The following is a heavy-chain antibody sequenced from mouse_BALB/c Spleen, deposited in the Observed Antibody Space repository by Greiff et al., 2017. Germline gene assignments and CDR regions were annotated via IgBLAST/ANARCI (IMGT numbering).Heavy chain of an antibody. Sequence: EVMLVESGGGLVQPGGSRKLSCAASGFTFSSFGMHWVRQAPEKGLEWVAYISSGSSTIYYADTVKGRFTISRDNPKNTLFLQMTSLRSEDTAMYYCARAGRYFDYWGQGTTLTVSS. CDR2: ISSGSSTI. J-gene: IGHJ2*01. CDR1: GFTFSSFG. V-gene: IGHV5-17*02. CDR3: ARAGRYFDY. D-gene: IGHD3-3*01.